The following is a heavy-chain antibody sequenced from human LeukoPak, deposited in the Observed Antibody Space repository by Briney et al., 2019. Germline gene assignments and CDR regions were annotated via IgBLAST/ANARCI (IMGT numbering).Heavy chain of an antibody. V-gene: IGHV1-8*01. CDR3: ARPRVYCSSTSCYDFDY. Sequence: GASVKVSCTASGYTFTSYDINWVRQATGQGLEWMGWMNPNSGNTGYAQKFQGRVTMTRNTSISTAYMELSSLRSEDTAVYYCARPRVYCSSTSCYDFDYWGQGTLVTVSS. D-gene: IGHD2-2*01. CDR1: GYTFTSYD. J-gene: IGHJ4*02. CDR2: MNPNSGNT.